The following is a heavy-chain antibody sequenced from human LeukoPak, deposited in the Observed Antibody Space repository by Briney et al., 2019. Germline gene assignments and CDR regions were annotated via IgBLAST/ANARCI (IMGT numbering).Heavy chain of an antibody. Sequence: GGSLRLSCAASGFAFTDYTISWVRQAPGKGLEWVSAITDSGGATYYADSVKGRFTISRDNSKNSIYLQMNSLRGDDTAIYYCAKAYTRSWYAAFDFWGQGTMVTISS. CDR1: GFAFTDYT. V-gene: IGHV3-23*01. CDR3: AKAYTRSWYAAFDF. J-gene: IGHJ3*01. CDR2: ITDSGGAT. D-gene: IGHD6-13*01.